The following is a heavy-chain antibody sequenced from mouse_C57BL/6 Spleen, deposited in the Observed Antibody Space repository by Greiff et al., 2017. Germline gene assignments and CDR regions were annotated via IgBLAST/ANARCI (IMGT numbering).Heavy chain of an antibody. CDR1: GFTFSSYA. CDR3: TRERDYGYAMDY. D-gene: IGHD2-4*01. Sequence: EVQRVESGEGLVKPGGSLKLSCAASGFTFSSYAMSWVRQTPEKRLEWVAYISSGGDYIYYADTVKGRFTISRDNARNTLYLQMSSLKSEDTAMYYCTRERDYGYAMDYWGQGTSVTVSS. J-gene: IGHJ4*01. CDR2: ISSGGDYI. V-gene: IGHV5-9-1*02.